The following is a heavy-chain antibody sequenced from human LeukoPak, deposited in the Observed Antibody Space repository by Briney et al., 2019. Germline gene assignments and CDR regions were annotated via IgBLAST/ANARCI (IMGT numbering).Heavy chain of an antibody. CDR2: IKSKTDGGTT. CDR3: TTDRKQHYDRGYMDV. V-gene: IGHV3-15*01. Sequence: GGSLRLSCAASGFTFSNAWMSWVRQAPGKGLEWVGRIKSKTDGGTTDYAAPVKGRFTISRDDSKNTLYLQMNSLKTEDTAVYYCTTDRKQHYDRGYMDVWGKGTTVTVSS. J-gene: IGHJ6*03. CDR1: GFTFSNAW. D-gene: IGHD3-3*01.